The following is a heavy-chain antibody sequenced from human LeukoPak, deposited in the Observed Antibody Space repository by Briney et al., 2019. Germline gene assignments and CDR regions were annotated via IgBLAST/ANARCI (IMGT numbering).Heavy chain of an antibody. CDR1: GGSISSGDYY. D-gene: IGHD3-3*01. Sequence: SETLSLTCTVSGGSISSGDYYWSWIRQPPGKGLEWIGYIYYSGSTYCNPSLKSRVTISVDTSKNQFSLKLSSVTAADTAVYYCARGWGDFWSGGWRFDPWGQGTLVTVSS. CDR3: ARGWGDFWSGGWRFDP. J-gene: IGHJ5*02. CDR2: IYYSGST. V-gene: IGHV4-30-4*02.